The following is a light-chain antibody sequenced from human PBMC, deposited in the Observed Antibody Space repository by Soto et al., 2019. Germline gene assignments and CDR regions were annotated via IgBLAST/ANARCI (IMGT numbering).Light chain of an antibody. CDR2: YIS. CDR1: RTVHSN. V-gene: IGKV3D-15*01. CDR3: QQHNQWPIT. J-gene: IGKJ5*01. Sequence: EIVMTQSPATVSVSPGDRVTLSCRASRTVHSNVAWYQHKPGQAPRLLIYYISTRATGVPARFSGSGSGTEFTLTINSLQSEDSAVYYCQQHNQWPITFGQGTRLEIK.